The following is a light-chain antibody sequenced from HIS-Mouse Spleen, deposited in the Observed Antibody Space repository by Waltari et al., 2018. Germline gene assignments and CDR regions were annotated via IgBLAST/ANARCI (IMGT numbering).Light chain of an antibody. CDR1: NHGSKS. CDR3: QVWDSSSDHVV. CDR2: DDS. Sequence: SYVLTQPPSVSVAPGKTARITSGGNNHGSKSVHWYQQHEGQAHGVLVCGQDAQHCPGQAPLLVGYDDSDRPSGIPERFSGSNSGNTATLTISRVEAGDEADYSCQVWDSSSDHVVFGGGTKLTVL. V-gene: IGLV3-21*03. J-gene: IGLJ2*01.